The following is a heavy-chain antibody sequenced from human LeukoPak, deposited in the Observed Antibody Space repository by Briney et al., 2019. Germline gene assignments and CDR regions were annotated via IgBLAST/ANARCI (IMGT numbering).Heavy chain of an antibody. CDR2: INPNSGGT. Sequence: ASVKVSCKASGYTFTGYYMHWVRQGPGQGLEWMGWINPNSGGTNYAQKFQGRVTMTRDTSISTAYMELSRLRSDDTAVYYCAINTIVVVITSPFDYWGQGTLVTVSS. V-gene: IGHV1-2*02. CDR3: AINTIVVVITSPFDY. CDR1: GYTFTGYY. J-gene: IGHJ4*02. D-gene: IGHD3-22*01.